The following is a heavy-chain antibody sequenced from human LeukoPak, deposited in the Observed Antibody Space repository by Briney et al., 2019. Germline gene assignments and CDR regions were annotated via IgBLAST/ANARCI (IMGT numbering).Heavy chain of an antibody. CDR3: AREYTVTTTNDAFDI. J-gene: IGHJ3*02. CDR2: IIPIFGTA. Sequence: SVKVSCKASGGTFSSYAISWVRQAPGQGLEWMGGIIPIFGTANYAQKFQGRVTITADESTSTAHMELSSLRSEDTAVYYCAREYTVTTTNDAFDIWGQGTMVTVSS. CDR1: GGTFSSYA. D-gene: IGHD4-17*01. V-gene: IGHV1-69*13.